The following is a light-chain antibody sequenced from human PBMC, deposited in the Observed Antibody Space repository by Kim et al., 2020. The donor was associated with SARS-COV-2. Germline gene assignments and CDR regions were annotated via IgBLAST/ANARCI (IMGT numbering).Light chain of an antibody. CDR1: KLGDKF. J-gene: IGLJ2*01. Sequence: SYELTQPPSVSVSPGQTASITCSGHKLGDKFVWWYQQKPGQSPVLVIYQDNKRPSGIPERFSGSNSGNTATLTISGTQAMDEADYYCQAWDSSTVVFGGG. CDR3: QAWDSSTVV. V-gene: IGLV3-1*01. CDR2: QDN.